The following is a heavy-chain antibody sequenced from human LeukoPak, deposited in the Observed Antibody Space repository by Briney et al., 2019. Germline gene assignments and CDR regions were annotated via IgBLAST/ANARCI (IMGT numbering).Heavy chain of an antibody. D-gene: IGHD2-8*01. Sequence: SETLSLTCTVSGGSISSSSYYCGWIPQPPGKGLEWIGSIYYSGSTYYNPSLKSRVTISVDTSKNQFSLKLSSVTAADTAVYYCARGGRGARVYVYWGQGTLVTVSS. CDR2: IYYSGST. CDR1: GGSISSSSYY. J-gene: IGHJ4*02. V-gene: IGHV4-39*07. CDR3: ARGGRGARVYVY.